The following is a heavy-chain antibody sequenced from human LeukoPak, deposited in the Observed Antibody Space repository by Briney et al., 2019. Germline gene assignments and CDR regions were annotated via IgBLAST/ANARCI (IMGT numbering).Heavy chain of an antibody. J-gene: IGHJ4*02. V-gene: IGHV3-33*01. CDR3: ARGPYYDILAGPRGWFDF. CDR1: GFTFSSYG. CDR2: IWYDGSNK. D-gene: IGHD3-9*01. Sequence: GRSLRLSCAASGFTFSSYGMHWVRQAPGKGLEWVAVIWYDGSNKYYADSVKGRFTISRDNSKNTLYLQMNSLRAEDTAVYYCARGPYYDILAGPRGWFDFWGQGTLVTVSP.